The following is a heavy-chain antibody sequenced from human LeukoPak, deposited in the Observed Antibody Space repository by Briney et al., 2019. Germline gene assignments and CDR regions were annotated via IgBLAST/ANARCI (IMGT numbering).Heavy chain of an antibody. V-gene: IGHV3-7*01. CDR2: IKNDGAVK. CDR3: AKDSYSKGDF. D-gene: IGHD6-13*01. Sequence: PGGSLRLSCAASGFSISNYWMNWVRQAPGKGLEWVANIKNDGAVKNYVDSVKGRFTISRDNAKNSLYLQMNSLRAEDTAVYYCAKDSYSKGDFWGQGVLVTVSS. J-gene: IGHJ4*02. CDR1: GFSISNYW.